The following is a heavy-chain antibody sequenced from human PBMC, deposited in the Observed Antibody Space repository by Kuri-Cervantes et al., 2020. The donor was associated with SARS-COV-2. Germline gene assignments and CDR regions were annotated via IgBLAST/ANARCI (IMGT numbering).Heavy chain of an antibody. Sequence: ASVKVSCKASGYTFTGYYMHWVRQAPGQGLEWMGWINPNSGGTNYAQKFQGRVTMTRDTSISTAYMELSRLRSDDTAVYYCARSSKGRPGYCSSTSCYIGGGWFDPWGQGTLVTVSS. V-gene: IGHV1-2*02. CDR1: GYTFTGYY. J-gene: IGHJ5*02. D-gene: IGHD2-2*02. CDR3: ARSSKGRPGYCSSTSCYIGGGWFDP. CDR2: INPNSGGT.